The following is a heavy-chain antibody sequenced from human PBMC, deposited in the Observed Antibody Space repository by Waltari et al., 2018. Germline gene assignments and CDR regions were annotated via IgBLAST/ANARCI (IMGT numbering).Heavy chain of an antibody. CDR1: GFPFGPYW. J-gene: IGHJ2*01. CDR2: IKQNGREK. Sequence: EVQLVESGGGLVQPGGSLRLSCVGSGFPFGPYWMSWVRHSPGKGLEWVANIKQNGREKSYVDSVKGRFIISRDDAQNSIYLQLNSLRAEDTAVYYCARRRGGGYWYFDLWGRGTLVTVSS. V-gene: IGHV3-7*01. D-gene: IGHD2-15*01. CDR3: ARRRGGGYWYFDL.